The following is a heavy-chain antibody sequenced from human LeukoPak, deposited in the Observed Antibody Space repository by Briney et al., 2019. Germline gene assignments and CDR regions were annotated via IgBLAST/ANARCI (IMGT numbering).Heavy chain of an antibody. V-gene: IGHV4-34*01. CDR2: INHSGST. D-gene: IGHD3-3*01. CDR1: GGSFRGYY. Sequence: SETLSLTCAVYGGSFRGYYWWWIRQPPGKGLGWIGEINHSGSTNYNPSLKSRVTISVDTSKNQFSLKLSSVTAADTAVYYCARARITIFGVVTQHDYWGQGTLVTVSS. J-gene: IGHJ4*02. CDR3: ARARITIFGVVTQHDY.